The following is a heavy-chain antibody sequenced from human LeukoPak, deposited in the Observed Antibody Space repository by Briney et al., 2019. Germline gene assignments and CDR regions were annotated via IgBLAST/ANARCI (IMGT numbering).Heavy chain of an antibody. J-gene: IGHJ5*02. Sequence: GESLKISCKGSGHSFTNYWIGWVRQMPGKGLEWMGNIYAGDSDTRYSPSFQGQVTISADKSISTAYLQWSSLKASDTAMYYCVRSPACSSGTCYPNWFDPWGQGTLVTVSS. V-gene: IGHV5-51*01. CDR1: GHSFTNYW. D-gene: IGHD2-15*01. CDR2: IYAGDSDT. CDR3: VRSPACSSGTCYPNWFDP.